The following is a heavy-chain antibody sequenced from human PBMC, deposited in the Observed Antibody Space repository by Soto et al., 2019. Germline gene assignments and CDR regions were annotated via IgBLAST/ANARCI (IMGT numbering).Heavy chain of an antibody. CDR1: GYTITELS. V-gene: IGHV1-24*01. J-gene: IGHJ5*02. CDR3: ATGFYRLRSYNWFDP. D-gene: IGHD4-17*01. Sequence: ASVKVSCKVSGYTITELSMHWVRQAPGKGLEWMGGFDPEDGETIYAQKFQGRVTMTEDTSTDTAYMELSSLRSEDTAVYYCATGFYRLRSYNWFDPWGQGTLVTVSS. CDR2: FDPEDGET.